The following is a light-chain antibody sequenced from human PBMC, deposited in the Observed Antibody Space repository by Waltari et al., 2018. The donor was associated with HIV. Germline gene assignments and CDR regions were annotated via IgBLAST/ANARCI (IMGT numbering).Light chain of an antibody. V-gene: IGLV1-51*01. Sequence: QSVLTQPPSVSAAPGQKVTISCSGSSANIGNNYVSWYQQLPGTAPRLLIYDINMRPPEIPDLCFGSKSGASATLDITGLQTGDEADYYCGTWESSLGAAVFGGGTKLAVL. CDR3: GTWESSLGAAV. CDR2: DIN. J-gene: IGLJ2*01. CDR1: SANIGNNY.